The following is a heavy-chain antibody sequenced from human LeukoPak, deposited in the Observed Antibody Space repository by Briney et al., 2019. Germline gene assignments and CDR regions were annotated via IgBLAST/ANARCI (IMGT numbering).Heavy chain of an antibody. Sequence: ASVKVSCKASGYTFTSYYMHWVRQAPGQGLEWMGWISAYNGNTNYAQKLQGRVTMTTDTSTSTAYMELRSLRSDDTAVYYCARGGPKYYDFWSGYVYAFDIWGQGTMVTVSS. CDR2: ISAYNGNT. J-gene: IGHJ3*02. D-gene: IGHD3-3*01. CDR1: GYTFTSYY. V-gene: IGHV1-18*04. CDR3: ARGGPKYYDFWSGYVYAFDI.